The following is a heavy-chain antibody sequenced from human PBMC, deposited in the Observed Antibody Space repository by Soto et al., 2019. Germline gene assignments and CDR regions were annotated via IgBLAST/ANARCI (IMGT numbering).Heavy chain of an antibody. CDR2: IDWDDDK. Sequence: SGPTLVNPTQTLTLTCTFSGFSLSTSGVGVGWIRQPPGKALEWLALIDWDDDKYYSTSLKTRLTISKDTSKNQVVLTMTNMDPVDTATYYGARMVDTAMEPQGFDYWGQGTLVTVSS. J-gene: IGHJ4*02. CDR3: ARMVDTAMEPQGFDY. CDR1: GFSLSTSGVG. V-gene: IGHV2-70*01. D-gene: IGHD5-18*01.